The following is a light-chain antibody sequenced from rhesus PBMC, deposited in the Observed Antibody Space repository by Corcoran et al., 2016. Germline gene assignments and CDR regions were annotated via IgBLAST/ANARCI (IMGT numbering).Light chain of an antibody. Sequence: EIVMTQSPATLSLSPGATATISCRISQSVSSMLAWYQQKPGQAPRPLSCGAFSRATGLPDRFSGRGSGTEFTLTIIRREPEDFAVYSCQGTSTLWTFSQGTKVAIK. CDR2: GAF. CDR1: QSVSSM. V-gene: IGKV3-31*02. J-gene: IGKJ1*01. CDR3: QGTSTLWT.